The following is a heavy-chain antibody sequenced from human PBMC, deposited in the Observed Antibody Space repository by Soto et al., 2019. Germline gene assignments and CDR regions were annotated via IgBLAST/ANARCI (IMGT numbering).Heavy chain of an antibody. D-gene: IGHD5-18*01. Sequence: SVKVSCKSSGGTFGSHGVAWVRQAPGQGLEWMGGFIAMLGTPTYAKKVQGRATITADESLTSSYLELRSLRSEETAVYFCARGAMAKFDYWGYVTVVTVSS. J-gene: IGHJ4*01. CDR3: ARGAMAKFDY. CDR2: FIAMLGTP. CDR1: GGTFGSHG. V-gene: IGHV1-69*13.